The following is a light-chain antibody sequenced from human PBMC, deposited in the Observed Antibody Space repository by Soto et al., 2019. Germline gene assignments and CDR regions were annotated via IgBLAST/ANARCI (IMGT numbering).Light chain of an antibody. Sequence: EIVLTQPPATLSLSPGERATLSYRASQGVSSFLAWHQQKPGQAPRLLIYNASNRATGIPARFSGSGSGTEFTLTISSLQSEDFEIYYCQQYNNWPITFGQGTRLEI. V-gene: IGKV3-15*01. CDR3: QQYNNWPIT. CDR1: QGVSSF. CDR2: NAS. J-gene: IGKJ5*01.